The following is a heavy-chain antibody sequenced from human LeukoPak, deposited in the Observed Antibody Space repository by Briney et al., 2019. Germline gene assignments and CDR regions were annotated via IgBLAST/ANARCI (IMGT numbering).Heavy chain of an antibody. D-gene: IGHD3-10*01. Sequence: SGPTLVKPTQTPTLTCTFSGFSLSTSGVGVGWIRQPPGKALEWLAIIYWDDDKRYRPSLKKRLTITKDTSKNQVVLTMADMDPVDTATYFCAHSRLYYYGSGTYYKTFDPWGQGTLVTVSS. CDR3: AHSRLYYYGSGTYYKTFDP. CDR2: IYWDDDK. CDR1: GFSLSTSGVG. J-gene: IGHJ5*02. V-gene: IGHV2-5*02.